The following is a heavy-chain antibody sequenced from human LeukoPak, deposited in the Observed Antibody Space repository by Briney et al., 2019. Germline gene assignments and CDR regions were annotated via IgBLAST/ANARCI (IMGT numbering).Heavy chain of an antibody. CDR1: GFTFSSYG. J-gene: IGHJ6*02. Sequence: PGGSLRLSCAASGFTFSSYGMNWVRQAPGKELEWVSSISSSSNYFYYADSVKGRFTISRDSAKNSLYLQMNSLRAEDTAVYYCARARGTYYYYAMDVWGQGTTVTVSS. CDR3: ARARGTYYYYAMDV. CDR2: ISSSSNYF. D-gene: IGHD1-26*01. V-gene: IGHV3-21*01.